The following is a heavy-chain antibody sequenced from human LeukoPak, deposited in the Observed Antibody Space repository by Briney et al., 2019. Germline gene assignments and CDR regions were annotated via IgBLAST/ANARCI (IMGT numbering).Heavy chain of an antibody. CDR1: GYTFTSYG. D-gene: IGHD6-19*01. CDR2: INPNSGGT. CDR3: ARVPSSGWYRRVAFDI. J-gene: IGHJ3*02. Sequence: ASVKVSCKASGYTFTSYGISWVRQAPGQGLEWMGWINPNSGGTNYAQKFQGRVTMTRDTSISTAYMELSRLRSDDTAVYYCARVPSSGWYRRVAFDIWGQGTMVTVSS. V-gene: IGHV1-2*02.